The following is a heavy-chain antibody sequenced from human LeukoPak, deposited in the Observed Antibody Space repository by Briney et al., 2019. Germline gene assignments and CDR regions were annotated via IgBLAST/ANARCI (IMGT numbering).Heavy chain of an antibody. CDR3: ARTRSSSSSWYGQFDY. D-gene: IGHD6-13*01. J-gene: IGHJ4*02. Sequence: ASVKVSCKASGGTFSSYAISWVRQAPGQGLKWMGGIIPIFGTANYAQKFQGRVTITADKSTSTAYMELSSLRSEDTAVYYCARTRSSSSSWYGQFDYWGQGTLVTVSS. V-gene: IGHV1-69*06. CDR2: IIPIFGTA. CDR1: GGTFSSYA.